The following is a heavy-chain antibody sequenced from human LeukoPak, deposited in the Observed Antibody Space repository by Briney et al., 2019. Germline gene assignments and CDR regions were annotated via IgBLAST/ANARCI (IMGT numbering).Heavy chain of an antibody. CDR3: AKDKTRRITYGMDV. CDR2: ISWDGGST. J-gene: IGHJ6*02. CDR1: GFTFDDYA. V-gene: IGHV3-43D*03. D-gene: IGHD2-2*01. Sequence: GGSLRLSCAASGFTFDDYAMHWVRQAPGKGLEWVSLISWDGGSTYYADSVKGRFTISRDNSKNSLYLQMNSLRAEDTALYYCAKDKTRRITYGMDVWGQGTTVTVSS.